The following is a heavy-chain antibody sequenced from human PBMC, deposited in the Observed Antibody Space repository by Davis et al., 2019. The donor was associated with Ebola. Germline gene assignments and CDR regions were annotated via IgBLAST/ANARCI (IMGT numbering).Heavy chain of an antibody. V-gene: IGHV3-48*04. CDR1: GFTFSSYA. D-gene: IGHD4-17*01. CDR2: ISSSGNTM. CDR3: ARDYGDYGGYFDY. J-gene: IGHJ4*02. Sequence: GESLKISCAASGFTFSSYAMSWVRQAPGKGLEWVSYISSSGNTMYYADSVRGRFTISRDNAKNSLYLQMNGLRAEDTAVYYCARDYGDYGGYFDYWGQGTLVTVSS.